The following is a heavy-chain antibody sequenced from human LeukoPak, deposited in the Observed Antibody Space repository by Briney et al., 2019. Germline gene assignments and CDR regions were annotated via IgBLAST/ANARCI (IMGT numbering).Heavy chain of an antibody. CDR3: AKDGGVTAGRPD. D-gene: IGHD2-21*02. V-gene: IGHV3-23*01. CDR2: TSGSGGST. Sequence: GGSLRLSCAASGFTFSSYAMSWVRQAPGKGLEWVSATSGSGGSTYYADSVKGRFTTSRDNSKNTLYLQMNSLRVEDTAVYYCAKDGGVTAGRPDWGQGTLVTVSS. CDR1: GFTFSSYA. J-gene: IGHJ4*02.